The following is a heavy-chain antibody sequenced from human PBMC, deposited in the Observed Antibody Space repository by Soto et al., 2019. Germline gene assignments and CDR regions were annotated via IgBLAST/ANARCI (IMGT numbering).Heavy chain of an antibody. CDR2: IYSGGST. J-gene: IGHJ3*02. V-gene: IGHV3-66*01. CDR3: ARGYCSGGSCYFGVGGAFDI. D-gene: IGHD2-15*01. CDR1: GFTVSSNY. Sequence: GGSLRLSCAASGFTVSSNYMSWVRQAPGKGLEWVSVIYSGGSTYYADSVKGRFTISRDNSKNTLYLQMNSLRAEDTAVYYCARGYCSGGSCYFGVGGAFDIWGQGTMVTVSS.